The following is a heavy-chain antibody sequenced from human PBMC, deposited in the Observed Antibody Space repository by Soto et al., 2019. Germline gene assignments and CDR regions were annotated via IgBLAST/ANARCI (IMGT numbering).Heavy chain of an antibody. D-gene: IGHD3-16*01. V-gene: IGHV4-31*03. CDR3: ARGQIVMLN. J-gene: IGHJ4*02. CDR1: GGSISSDTYY. Sequence: SATLSLTCTVSGGSISSDTYYWSWIRQYPGRGLEWIGYISHNAVTWYNPSLQSRVNISIDKSANHFSLTLKSVTAADTAVYYCARGQIVMLNWGQGTLVTVS. CDR2: ISHNAVT.